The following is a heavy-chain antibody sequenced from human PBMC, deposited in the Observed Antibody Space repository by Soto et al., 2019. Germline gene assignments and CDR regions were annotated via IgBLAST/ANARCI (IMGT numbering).Heavy chain of an antibody. CDR3: ARDQGYLDY. Sequence: QVQQVESGGGVVQPGRSLRLSCAASGFTFSSYGMHWVRQAPGKGLEWVAVIWYDGSNKYYGDSVKGRFTSSRDNSKNTLYLHLNSLRAEDTAVYYCARDQGYLDYWGQGTLVTVSS. CDR1: GFTFSSYG. J-gene: IGHJ4*02. CDR2: IWYDGSNK. V-gene: IGHV3-33*01.